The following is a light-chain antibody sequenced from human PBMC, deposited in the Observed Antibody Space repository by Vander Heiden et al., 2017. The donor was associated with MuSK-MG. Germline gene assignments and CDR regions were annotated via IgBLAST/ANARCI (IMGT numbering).Light chain of an antibody. CDR2: SAS. CDR1: QSVGDNY. CDR3: QQYGGFPFT. J-gene: IGKJ2*01. V-gene: IGKV3-20*01. Sequence: ENVLTQSPGTLSLSPGASATLSRRSSQSVGDNYLAWFQQQAGQTPRLLLSSASSRAAGIPDRFSGSGSGTNFTLTINRLEPEDFAVYYCQQYGGFPFTFGQETKLEMK.